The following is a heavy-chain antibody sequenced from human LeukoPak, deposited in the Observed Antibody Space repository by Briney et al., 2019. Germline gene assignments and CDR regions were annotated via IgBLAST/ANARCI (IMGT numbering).Heavy chain of an antibody. CDR1: GFTFSSYG. Sequence: PGGSLRLSCAASGFTFSSYGMHWVRQAPGQGLEWVAVIWYDGSNKYYADSVKGRFTISRDNSKNTLYLQMNSLRAEDTAVYYCAKDRGYYDSSGFFDYWGQGTLVTVSS. CDR3: AKDRGYYDSSGFFDY. D-gene: IGHD3-22*01. V-gene: IGHV3-33*06. J-gene: IGHJ4*02. CDR2: IWYDGSNK.